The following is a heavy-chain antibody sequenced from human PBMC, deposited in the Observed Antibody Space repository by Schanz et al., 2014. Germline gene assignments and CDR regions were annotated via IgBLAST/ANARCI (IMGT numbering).Heavy chain of an antibody. D-gene: IGHD2-21*01. J-gene: IGHJ4*02. CDR1: GFTFSSYA. Sequence: EVQLLESGGGLVQPGGSLRLSCAASGFTFSSYAMSWVRQAPGKGLEWVSAISGSGGSTYYADSVKGRFTISRDNSKNTLYLQMNSLRAEDTAVYYCATGPHIVVAFDYWGQGTLGTVSS. CDR2: ISGSGGST. CDR3: ATGPHIVVAFDY. V-gene: IGHV3-23*01.